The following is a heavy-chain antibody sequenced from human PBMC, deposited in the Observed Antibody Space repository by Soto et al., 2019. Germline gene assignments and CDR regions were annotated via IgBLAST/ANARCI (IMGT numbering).Heavy chain of an antibody. CDR3: AALRYFDWLDLDP. V-gene: IGHV3-48*03. CDR2: ISSSGSTI. D-gene: IGHD3-9*01. CDR1: GFTFSSCE. J-gene: IGHJ5*02. Sequence: SCAESGFTFSSCELNWVRQAPGKGLKRVSSISSSGSTIYYADSVKGPFTNSRDNAKNSLYLQMNSLRAEDTAVYYCAALRYFDWLDLDPWGQGTLVTVSS.